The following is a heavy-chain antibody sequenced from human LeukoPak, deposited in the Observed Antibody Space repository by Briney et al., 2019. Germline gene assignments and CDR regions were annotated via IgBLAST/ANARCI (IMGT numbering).Heavy chain of an antibody. J-gene: IGHJ4*02. CDR3: AREDSGYDYSPFYY. CDR2: IYHTGST. V-gene: IGHV4-59*01. D-gene: IGHD5-12*01. Sequence: SETLSLTCTVSGGSISNYYWSWIRQPPGKGLEWIGYIYHTGSTSYNPSLKSRVLMSVETPQNQFSLKVHSVTAADTAVYYCAREDSGYDYSPFYYWGQGILVTVSS. CDR1: GGSISNYY.